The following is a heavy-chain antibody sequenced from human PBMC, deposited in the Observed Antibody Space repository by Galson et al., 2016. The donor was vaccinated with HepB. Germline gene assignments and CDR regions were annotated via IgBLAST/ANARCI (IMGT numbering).Heavy chain of an antibody. J-gene: IGHJ6*03. CDR3: AKVPGDATRGDYMDV. CDR1: GFSFSSYA. Sequence: SLRLSCAASGFSFSSYAMNWVRQAPGKGLEWVSAISGSGRSTYYADSVKGRFTISRDNSKNTLYLQMNSLRAEDTALYYCAKVPGDATRGDYMDVWGKGTTVTVSS. V-gene: IGHV3-23*01. CDR2: ISGSGRST.